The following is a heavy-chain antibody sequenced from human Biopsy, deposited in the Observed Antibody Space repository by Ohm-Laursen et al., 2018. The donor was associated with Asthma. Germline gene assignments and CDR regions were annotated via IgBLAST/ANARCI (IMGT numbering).Heavy chain of an antibody. V-gene: IGHV1-3*04. CDR3: ARTYYDFLTGQVKDVFGV. D-gene: IGHD3-9*01. J-gene: IGHJ3*01. CDR2: VNTGNGDT. CDR1: GYNFISFA. Sequence: ASVKVSCKASGYNFISFAIHWVRQAPGQRLEWMCWVNTGNGDTKYSQKFQGRVTITRDTSASTAYMELRRLRSEDTATYYCARTYYDFLTGQVKDVFGVWGQGTMVTVSS.